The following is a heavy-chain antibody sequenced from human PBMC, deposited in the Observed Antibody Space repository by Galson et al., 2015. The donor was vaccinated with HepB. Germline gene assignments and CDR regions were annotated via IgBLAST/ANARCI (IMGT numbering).Heavy chain of an antibody. CDR3: ARGNPMMFIYYFGY. CDR2: ISGSDTYT. V-gene: IGHV3-21*01. Sequence: SLRLSCAASGFTFNNYIMNWVRQAPGKGLEWVSSISGSDTYTFYADSVKGRFTISRDNAKNSLLLQMNSLRAEDTAVYYCARGNPMMFIYYFGYWGHGTLVTVSS. CDR1: GFTFNNYI. D-gene: IGHD3-10*02. J-gene: IGHJ4*01.